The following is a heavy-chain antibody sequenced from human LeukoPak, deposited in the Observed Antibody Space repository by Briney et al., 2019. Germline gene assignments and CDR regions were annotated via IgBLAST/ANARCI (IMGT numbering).Heavy chain of an antibody. Sequence: PGGSLRLSCAASGFTFGSYSMHWVRQAPGKGLEWISYISTGSSTIYYADSVKGRFTISRDNAKNSLYLQMSSLRADDTDLYYCRRSRTTDYWGQGTLVTVSS. D-gene: IGHD1-7*01. J-gene: IGHJ4*02. CDR2: ISTGSSTI. V-gene: IGHV3-48*01. CDR1: GFTFGSYS. CDR3: RRSRTTDY.